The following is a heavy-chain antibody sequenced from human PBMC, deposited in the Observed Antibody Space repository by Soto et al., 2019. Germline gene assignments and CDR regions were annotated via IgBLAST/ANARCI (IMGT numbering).Heavy chain of an antibody. CDR3: TTRAGYGGRYYYYGLDV. Sequence: EVQLVESGGGLVKPGGSLRLSCVASGFIFNDAWMNWVRQAPGKGLEGVGRIKTKPEGGTTDYAAPVKGRFTLSRDDSKSTLYLQMDSLRTEDTAVYFCTTRAGYGGRYYYYGLDVWGLGTAVTVSS. CDR2: IKTKPEGGTT. V-gene: IGHV3-15*07. D-gene: IGHD4-17*01. CDR1: GFIFNDAW. J-gene: IGHJ6*02.